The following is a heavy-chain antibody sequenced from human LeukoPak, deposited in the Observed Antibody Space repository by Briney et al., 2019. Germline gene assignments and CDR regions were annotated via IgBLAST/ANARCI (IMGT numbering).Heavy chain of an antibody. CDR3: ARGGFNDKGAFDM. CDR2: IYYDGSDK. J-gene: IGHJ3*02. V-gene: IGHV3-33*01. Sequence: GGSLTLSCAASRFTFGQYGMHWDRHAPGKGLEWVSVIYYDGSDKYYADSVRGRFTISRDNSKNTLYLEMNSLSVEDTAVYYCARGGFNDKGAFDMWGQGTMVTVSS. CDR1: RFTFGQYG. D-gene: IGHD3-22*01.